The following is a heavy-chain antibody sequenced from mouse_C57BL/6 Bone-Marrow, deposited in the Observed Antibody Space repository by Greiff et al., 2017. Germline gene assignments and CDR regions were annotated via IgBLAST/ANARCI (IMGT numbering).Heavy chain of an antibody. CDR2: ISDGGSYT. Sequence: EVNLVESGGGLVKPGGSLKLSCAASGFTFSSYAMSWVRQTPDKRLEWVATISDGGSYTYYPDNVKGRFTISRDNAKNNLYLQMSHLKSEDTAMYYCARAWGGYFDVWGTGTTVTVSS. CDR1: GFTFSSYA. D-gene: IGHD4-1*01. J-gene: IGHJ1*03. CDR3: ARAWGGYFDV. V-gene: IGHV5-4*03.